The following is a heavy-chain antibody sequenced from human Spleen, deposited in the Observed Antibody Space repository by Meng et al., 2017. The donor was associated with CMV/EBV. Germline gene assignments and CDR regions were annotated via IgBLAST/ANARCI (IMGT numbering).Heavy chain of an antibody. D-gene: IGHD3-22*01. V-gene: IGHV3-11*04. CDR2: ISSSGSTI. CDR1: GFTFSDYY. CDR3: ARAQGYYESGYYNSHYQHGMDV. Sequence: GESLKISCAASGFTFSDYYMSWIRQAPGKGLEWVSYISSSGSTIYYADSVKGRFTISRDNAKNSLYLQMNSLRAEDTAVYYCARAQGYYESGYYNSHYQHGMDVWGQGTTVTVSS. J-gene: IGHJ6*02.